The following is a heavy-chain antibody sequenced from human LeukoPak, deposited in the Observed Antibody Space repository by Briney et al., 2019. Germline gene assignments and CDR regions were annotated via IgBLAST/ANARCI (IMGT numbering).Heavy chain of an antibody. CDR3: ARPRGCGSSRCNNFDY. J-gene: IGHJ4*02. Sequence: TGGSLRLSCAASGFTFSSYEMNWVRQAPGKGLEWVSYISSSGSTIYYADSVKGRFTISRDNGKNSLYLQMNRLRAEDTAVYYCARPRGCGSSRCNNFDYWGQGTLVTVSS. D-gene: IGHD2-2*01. V-gene: IGHV3-48*03. CDR2: ISSSGSTI. CDR1: GFTFSSYE.